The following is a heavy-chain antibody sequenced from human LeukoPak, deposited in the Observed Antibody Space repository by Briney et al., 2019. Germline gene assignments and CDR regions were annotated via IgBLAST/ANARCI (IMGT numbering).Heavy chain of an antibody. CDR3: ARGRGSSGWYGGDY. V-gene: IGHV3-7*01. Sequence: GGSLRLSCAASGFTFSSYWMSWVRQAPGKGLEWVANIKQGGSEKYYVDSVKGRFTISRDNAKNSLYLQMNSLRAEDTAVYYCARGRGSSGWYGGDYWGQGTLVTVSS. CDR1: GFTFSSYW. J-gene: IGHJ4*02. D-gene: IGHD6-19*01. CDR2: IKQGGSEK.